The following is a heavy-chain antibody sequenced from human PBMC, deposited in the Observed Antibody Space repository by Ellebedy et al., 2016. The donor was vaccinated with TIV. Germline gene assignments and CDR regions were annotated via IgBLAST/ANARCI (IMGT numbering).Heavy chain of an antibody. CDR2: MRDEGSEK. CDR3: ATDGSYGDYLFPQHAFVF. J-gene: IGHJ3*01. D-gene: IGHD4-17*01. Sequence: GESLKISCAVSGFSFSSYWMSWVRQAPGKGLEWVANMRDEGSEKYYVESVRGRFTISRDNAKNSLYLHMNSLRAEDTAVYYCATDGSYGDYLFPQHAFVFWGQGTMVTVSS. CDR1: GFSFSSYW. V-gene: IGHV3-7*01.